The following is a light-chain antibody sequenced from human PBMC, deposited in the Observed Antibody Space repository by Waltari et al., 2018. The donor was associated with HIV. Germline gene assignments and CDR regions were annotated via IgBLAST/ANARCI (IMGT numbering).Light chain of an antibody. CDR1: QSLLYSSDNKNY. V-gene: IGKV4-1*01. CDR2: WAS. Sequence: DIVMTHSPASLAVSLGERATLNCKSSQSLLYSSDNKNYLAWYQQKPGQPPKLLIYWASTRESGVPDRFSGSGSGTDFTLTINSLQAEDVAVYYCQQYYSTLALTFGGGTKVEIK. J-gene: IGKJ4*01. CDR3: QQYYSTLALT.